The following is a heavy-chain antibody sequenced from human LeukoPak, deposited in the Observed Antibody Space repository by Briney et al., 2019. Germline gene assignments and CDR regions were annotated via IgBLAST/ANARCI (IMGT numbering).Heavy chain of an antibody. Sequence: GGSLRVSCAASGFTFSSYGMHGVRQAPGKGLEWVAVISYDGSNKYYADSVKGRFTISRDNSKNTLYLQMNSLRAEDTAVYYCARRGYSGYVDYWGQGTLVTVSS. CDR1: GFTFSSYG. CDR2: ISYDGSNK. CDR3: ARRGYSGYVDY. J-gene: IGHJ4*02. D-gene: IGHD5-12*01. V-gene: IGHV3-30*03.